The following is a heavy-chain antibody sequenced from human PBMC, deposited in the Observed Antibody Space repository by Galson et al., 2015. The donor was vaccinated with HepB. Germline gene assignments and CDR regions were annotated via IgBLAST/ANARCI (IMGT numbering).Heavy chain of an antibody. Sequence: SETLSLTCSVSGGSISSSSYYWGWIRQPPGKGLEWIGSIYYSGNTYYKPSLKSRVTISVETSKNQFSLKLSSVTAADTAVYYCARRASGYCSSASCPAGAFDIWGQGTMVTVSS. V-gene: IGHV4-39*01. CDR1: GGSISSSSYY. D-gene: IGHD2-2*01. CDR3: ARRASGYCSSASCPAGAFDI. J-gene: IGHJ3*02. CDR2: IYYSGNT.